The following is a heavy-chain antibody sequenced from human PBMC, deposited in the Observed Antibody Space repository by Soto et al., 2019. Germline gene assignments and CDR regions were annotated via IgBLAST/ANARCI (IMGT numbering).Heavy chain of an antibody. CDR1: GGTFSSYA. CDR2: IIPIFGTA. Sequence: SVKVSCKASGGTFSSYAISWVRQAPGQGLEWMGGIIPIFGTANYAQKFQGRVTITAGESTSTAYMELSSLRSEDTAVYYCARSTTVYYYDSSGYWPSYYYYGMDVWGQGTTVTV. J-gene: IGHJ6*02. CDR3: ARSTTVYYYDSSGYWPSYYYYGMDV. D-gene: IGHD3-22*01. V-gene: IGHV1-69*13.